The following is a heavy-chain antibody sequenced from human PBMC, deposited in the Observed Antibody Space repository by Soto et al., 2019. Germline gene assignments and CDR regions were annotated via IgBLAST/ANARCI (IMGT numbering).Heavy chain of an antibody. J-gene: IGHJ4*02. CDR1: GFTFSSYS. CDR3: ARVPSRYFDWFPLSFDY. Sequence: GGSLRLSCAASGFTFSSYSMNWVRQAPGKGLEWVSSISSSSSYIYYADSVKGRFTISRDNAKNSLYLQMNSLRAEDTAVYYCARVPSRYFDWFPLSFDYWGQGPLVTVSS. V-gene: IGHV3-21*01. CDR2: ISSSSSYI. D-gene: IGHD3-9*01.